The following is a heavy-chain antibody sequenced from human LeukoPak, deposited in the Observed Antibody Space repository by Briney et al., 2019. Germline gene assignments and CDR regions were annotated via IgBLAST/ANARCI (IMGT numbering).Heavy chain of an antibody. CDR2: ISSTSTYI. Sequence: GGSLRLSCAASGFTFSTCTMNWVRQAPGKGLEWVSSISSTSTYIYYADSVKGRFTISRDNAKNSLHLQMNSLRAGDTAVYYCARVLHYDTSGYYGFAWFDPWGQGTLVTVSS. V-gene: IGHV3-21*04. D-gene: IGHD3-22*01. CDR1: GFTFSTCT. CDR3: ARVLHYDTSGYYGFAWFDP. J-gene: IGHJ5*02.